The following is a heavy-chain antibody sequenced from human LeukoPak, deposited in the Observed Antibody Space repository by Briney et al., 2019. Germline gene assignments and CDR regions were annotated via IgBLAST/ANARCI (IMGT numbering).Heavy chain of an antibody. CDR2: RYYSGSS. Sequence: PSGPLSLPSPVPGGSITSYYWSWIRQPPAKGMEWSGYRYYSGSSNYNPSLTSRVTISLDTSKNQLSLNLSSVTAADTAVYYCARVRSGYSYGPFDYWGQGTLVTVSS. V-gene: IGHV4-59*01. D-gene: IGHD5-18*01. J-gene: IGHJ4*02. CDR1: GGSITSYY. CDR3: ARVRSGYSYGPFDY.